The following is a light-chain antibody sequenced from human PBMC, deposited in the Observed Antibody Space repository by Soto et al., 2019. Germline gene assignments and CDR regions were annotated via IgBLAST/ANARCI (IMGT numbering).Light chain of an antibody. CDR3: QEYIQCPPGL. J-gene: IGKJ1*01. CDR1: RSDSTW. Sequence: DFKMTLVPSKLPASVGDTVTITCRASRSDSTWLAWNQQIPGGAPKLLIYKASILESGVPSRFSGSGSGTEFTLTISSLQSEAFAGYYCQEYIQCPPGLFGPGTKVEIK. V-gene: IGKV1-5*03. CDR2: KAS.